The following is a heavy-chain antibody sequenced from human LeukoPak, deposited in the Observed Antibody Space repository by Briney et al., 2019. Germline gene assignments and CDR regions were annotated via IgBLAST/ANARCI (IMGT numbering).Heavy chain of an antibody. V-gene: IGHV3-64*02. CDR3: ARDGKAKNDY. D-gene: IGHD1-26*01. CDR2: MDDSGTHT. Sequence: GGSLRLSCEASGFTFSRYAMQWVRQAPDKRLEYVSGMDDSGTHTFYAESVKGRFTMSRDNSRDTLYLQMRSLRPEDTAVYYCARDGKAKNDYWGQGTLVTVST. J-gene: IGHJ4*02. CDR1: GFTFSRYA.